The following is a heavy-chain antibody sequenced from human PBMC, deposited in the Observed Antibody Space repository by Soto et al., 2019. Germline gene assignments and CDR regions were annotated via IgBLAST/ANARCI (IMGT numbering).Heavy chain of an antibody. CDR1: GGTFSSYS. CDR2: LIPIFGTA. J-gene: IGHJ5*02. V-gene: IGHV1-69*12. CDR3: ARERTGWIDP. Sequence: QVQLVQSGAEVKKPGSSVKVSCKASGGTFSSYSISWVRQAPGQGLEWMGGLIPIFGTANYAQKFQGRVTITAEDSTSTAYVELSSLRYEETAVYYCARERTGWIDPWGQGTLVTVSS.